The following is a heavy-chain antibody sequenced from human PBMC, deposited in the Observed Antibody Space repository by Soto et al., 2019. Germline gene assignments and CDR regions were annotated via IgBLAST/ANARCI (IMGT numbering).Heavy chain of an antibody. J-gene: IGHJ6*02. CDR3: ARVTIGYYGMDV. Sequence: PSETLSLTCTASGGSISSSSYYWGWIPQPPGKGLEWIGSIYYSGSTYYNPSLKSRVTISVDTSKNQYSLKLSSVTAADTAVYYCARVTIGYYGMDVWGQGTTVTVSS. V-gene: IGHV4-39*01. CDR2: IYYSGST. CDR1: GGSISSSSYY.